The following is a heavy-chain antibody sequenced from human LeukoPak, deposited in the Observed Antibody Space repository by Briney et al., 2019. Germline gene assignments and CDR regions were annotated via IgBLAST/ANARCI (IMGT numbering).Heavy chain of an antibody. CDR1: GYTFTGYY. V-gene: IGHV1-2*02. J-gene: IGHJ4*02. CDR3: ARDPATVTNYFDY. Sequence: ASVKVSCKASGYTFTGYYMHWVRQAPGQGLEWMGWINPNSGGTNYAQKFQGRVTMTRDTSISTAYMELSSLRSEDTAVYYCARDPATVTNYFDYWGQGTLVTVSS. D-gene: IGHD4-17*01. CDR2: INPNSGGT.